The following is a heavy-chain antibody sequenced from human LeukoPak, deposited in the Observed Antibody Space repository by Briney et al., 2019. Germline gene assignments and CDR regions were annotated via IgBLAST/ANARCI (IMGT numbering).Heavy chain of an antibody. CDR3: ARYRGYSGYDLAYYYYMDV. J-gene: IGHJ6*03. D-gene: IGHD5-12*01. CDR2: ISSSGST. Sequence: SETLSLTCSVSGGSISGYYWSWIRQPAGKGLECIGRISSSGSTNYNPSLKSRVTMSVDTSKNQFFLKLSSVTAADTAVYYCARYRGYSGYDLAYYYYMDVWGKGTTVTVSS. CDR1: GGSISGYY. V-gene: IGHV4-4*07.